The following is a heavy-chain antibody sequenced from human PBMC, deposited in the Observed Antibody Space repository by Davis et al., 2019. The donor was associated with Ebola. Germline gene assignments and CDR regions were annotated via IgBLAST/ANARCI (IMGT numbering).Heavy chain of an antibody. V-gene: IGHV4-34*01. CDR3: ARVDYDFWSGYYPGSWFDP. Sequence: SETLSLTCAVYRGSFSGYYWSWIRQPPGKGLEWIGEINHSGSTNYNPSLKSRVTISVDTSKNKFPLKLRSRTAADTAVYYCARVDYDFWSGYYPGSWFDPWGQGTLVTVSS. D-gene: IGHD3-3*01. CDR1: RGSFSGYY. CDR2: INHSGST. J-gene: IGHJ5*02.